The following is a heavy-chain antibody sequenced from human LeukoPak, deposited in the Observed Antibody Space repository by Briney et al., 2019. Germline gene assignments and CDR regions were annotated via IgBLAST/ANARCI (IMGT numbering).Heavy chain of an antibody. CDR1: GGSISSYY. Sequence: SETLSLTCTVSGGSISSYYWSWIRQPPGKGLEWIGYIHSSGNTNYNPYLQSRVSLSIDTSQNQFSLRLTSLTAADTAVYFCSRDVGKAYWGQGLLAIVSS. V-gene: IGHV4-59*12. J-gene: IGHJ4*02. D-gene: IGHD4-23*01. CDR3: SRDVGKAY. CDR2: IHSSGNT.